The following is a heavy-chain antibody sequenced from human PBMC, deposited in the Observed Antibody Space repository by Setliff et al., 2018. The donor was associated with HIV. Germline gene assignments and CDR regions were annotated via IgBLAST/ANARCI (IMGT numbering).Heavy chain of an antibody. J-gene: IGHJ4*02. V-gene: IGHV4-39*01. CDR2: IYHSGST. D-gene: IGHD6-6*01. CDR1: GDSISDTTYY. CDR3: ARLSSYRSSSYYFDY. Sequence: TLSLTCSVSGDSISDTTYYWGWIRQPPGKGLEWIGNIYHSGSTLYKSSLKSRVTMSVDTSKNQFSLKLNSVTAADTAVYHCARLSSYRSSSYYFDYWGQGALVTVSS.